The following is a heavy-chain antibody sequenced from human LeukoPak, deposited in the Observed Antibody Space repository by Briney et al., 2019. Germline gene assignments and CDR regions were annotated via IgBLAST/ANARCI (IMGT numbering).Heavy chain of an antibody. Sequence: SETLSLTCTVSGGSISSSSYYWGWIRQPPGKGLEWIGSIYYSGSTYYNPSLKSRVTISVDTSKNQFSLKLSSVTAADTAVYYCARDETGVAFDYWGQGTLVTVSS. CDR2: IYYSGST. CDR3: ARDETGVAFDY. D-gene: IGHD1-14*01. J-gene: IGHJ4*02. V-gene: IGHV4-39*02. CDR1: GGSISSSSYY.